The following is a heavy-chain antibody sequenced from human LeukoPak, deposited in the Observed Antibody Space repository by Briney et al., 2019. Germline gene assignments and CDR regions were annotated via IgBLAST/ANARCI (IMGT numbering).Heavy chain of an antibody. V-gene: IGHV3-21*01. J-gene: IGHJ3*02. CDR2: ISSSSSYI. CDR1: GFTFSSYS. CDR3: ARIGRANAFDI. Sequence: GGSLRLSCAASGFTFSSYSMNWVRQAPGKGREWVSSISSSSSYIYYADSVKGRFTISRDNAKNSLYLQMNSLRAEDTAVYYCARIGRANAFDIWGQGTMVTVSS.